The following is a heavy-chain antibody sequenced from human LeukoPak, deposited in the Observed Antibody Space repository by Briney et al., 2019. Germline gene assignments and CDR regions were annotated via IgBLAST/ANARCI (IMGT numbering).Heavy chain of an antibody. Sequence: ASVKVSCKASGYTFTGYYKHWVRQAPGQGLEWMGWINPNGGGTNYAQKFQGRVTMTRDTSISTAYMELSRLRSDDTAVYYCARGLRFLEWLSYFDYWGQGTLVTVSS. D-gene: IGHD3-3*01. CDR3: ARGLRFLEWLSYFDY. CDR1: GYTFTGYY. CDR2: INPNGGGT. J-gene: IGHJ4*02. V-gene: IGHV1-2*02.